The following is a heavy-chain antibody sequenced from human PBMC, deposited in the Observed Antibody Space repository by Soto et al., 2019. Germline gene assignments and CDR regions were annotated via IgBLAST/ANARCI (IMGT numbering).Heavy chain of an antibody. CDR1: GGSISSGGYY. D-gene: IGHD3-10*01. Sequence: QVQLQESGPGLVKPSQNLSLTCTDSGGSISSGGYYWRWIRQHPGKGLGWIGYIYYSGSTYYNPSLKSRITLSVDTCKNRFSLMLRSVTAAATAVYYCARGLGMVRGVKGDGFNPWGKGTLVTVSS. V-gene: IGHV4-31*03. CDR2: IYYSGST. CDR3: ARGLGMVRGVKGDGFNP. J-gene: IGHJ5*02.